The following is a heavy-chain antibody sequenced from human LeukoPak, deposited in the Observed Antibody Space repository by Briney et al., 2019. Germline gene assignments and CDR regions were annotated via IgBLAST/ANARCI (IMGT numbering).Heavy chain of an antibody. J-gene: IGHJ4*02. CDR2: ISSSRSYI. V-gene: IGHV3-21*01. D-gene: IGHD3-22*01. Sequence: GGSLRLSCAASGFTFSSDSMNWGRQAPGKGVEWVSWISSSRSYIYYADSVKGGLTIYRDNAKNSLYLQMNSLRAEDTAVYYCARSNHYYDSSGYFRWGQGTLVTVSS. CDR3: ARSNHYYDSSGYFR. CDR1: GFTFSSDS.